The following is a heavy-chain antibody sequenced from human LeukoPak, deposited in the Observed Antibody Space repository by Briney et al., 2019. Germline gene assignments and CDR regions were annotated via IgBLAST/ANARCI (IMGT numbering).Heavy chain of an antibody. CDR2: INPSGGST. J-gene: IGHJ4*02. CDR3: ASISSGYYSDYFDY. CDR1: GYTFTSYY. Sequence: ASVNVSCKASGYTFTSYYMHWVRQAPAPGLEWVGIINPSGGSTSYAQKFQGRVTMTRDTSTSTVYMELSSLRSEDTAVYYWASISSGYYSDYFDYWGQGTLVTVSS. V-gene: IGHV1-46*01. D-gene: IGHD3-22*01.